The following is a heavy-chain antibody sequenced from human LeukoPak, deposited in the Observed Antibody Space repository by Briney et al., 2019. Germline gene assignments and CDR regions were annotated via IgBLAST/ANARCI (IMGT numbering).Heavy chain of an antibody. V-gene: IGHV3-49*04. CDR3: TSRAERDIVVVPAA. J-gene: IGHJ5*02. D-gene: IGHD2-2*01. CDR1: GFTFGDYA. Sequence: GGSLRPSCTASGFTFGDYAMSWVRRAPGKGLEWVGFIRSKAYGGTTEYAASVKGRFTISRDDSKSIAYLQMNSLKTEDTAVYYCTSRAERDIVVVPAAWGQGTLVTVSS. CDR2: IRSKAYGGTT.